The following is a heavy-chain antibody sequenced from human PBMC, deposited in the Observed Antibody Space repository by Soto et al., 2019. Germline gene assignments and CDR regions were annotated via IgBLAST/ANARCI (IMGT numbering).Heavy chain of an antibody. Sequence: EAQLVESGGGLAEPGGSLRLSCAASGFSFSNAWMNWVRQAPGKGLEWVGRFKTEAHGGTTEYPAPVKGRFTISRDDSKSTLCLQMNSLKTEDTAVYFCTAGILSDSGGMDVWGQGTTVTVSS. V-gene: IGHV3-15*07. CDR2: FKTEAHGGTT. J-gene: IGHJ6*02. CDR1: GFSFSNAW. CDR3: TAGILSDSGGMDV. D-gene: IGHD1-26*01.